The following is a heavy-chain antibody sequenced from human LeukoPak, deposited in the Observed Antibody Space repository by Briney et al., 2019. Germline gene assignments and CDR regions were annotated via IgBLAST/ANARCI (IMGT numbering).Heavy chain of an antibody. CDR3: ARDRGDSSGYSHDY. CDR2: INWNGGST. D-gene: IGHD3-22*01. V-gene: IGHV3-20*04. CDR1: GFTFSSYG. J-gene: IGHJ4*02. Sequence: GGTLRLSCAASGFTFSSYGMSWVRQAPGKGLEWVSGINWNGGSTGYADSVKGRFTISRDNAKNSLYLQMNSLRAEDTALYYCARDRGDSSGYSHDYWGQGTLVTVSS.